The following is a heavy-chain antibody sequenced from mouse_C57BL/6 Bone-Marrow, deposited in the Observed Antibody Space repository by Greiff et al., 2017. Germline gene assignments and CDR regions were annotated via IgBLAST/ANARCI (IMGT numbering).Heavy chain of an antibody. D-gene: IGHD1-1*01. CDR1: GYSITSDY. CDR2: ISYSGST. V-gene: IGHV3-8*01. Sequence: EVKVEESGPGLAKPSQTLSLTCSVTGYSITSDYWNWIRKFPGNKLEYMGYISYSGSTYYNTSLKSRISITRNTSKNQYYLQLNSVTTEDTATYYGARLATVVAPFAMDYWGKGTSVTVSS. CDR3: ARLATVVAPFAMDY. J-gene: IGHJ4*01.